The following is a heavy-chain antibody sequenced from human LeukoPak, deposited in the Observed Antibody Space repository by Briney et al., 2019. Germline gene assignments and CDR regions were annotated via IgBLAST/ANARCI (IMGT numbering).Heavy chain of an antibody. D-gene: IGHD5-18*01. CDR3: AKDNLRVDTAIDY. Sequence: PGGALRLSCAVSGFTFSSYAMSWVRQAPGKGLEWVSAISGSGGSTYYADSVKGRFTISRDNSKNTLYLQMNSLRAEDTAVYYCAKDNLRVDTAIDYWGQGTLVTVSS. CDR1: GFTFSSYA. V-gene: IGHV3-23*01. J-gene: IGHJ4*02. CDR2: ISGSGGST.